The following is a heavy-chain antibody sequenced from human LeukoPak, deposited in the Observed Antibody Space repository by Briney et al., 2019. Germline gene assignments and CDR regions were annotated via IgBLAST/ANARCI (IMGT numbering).Heavy chain of an antibody. D-gene: IGHD2-15*01. CDR3: ARDGGCCSGGSCYQFDY. CDR2: IYHSGST. J-gene: IGHJ4*02. Sequence: SETLSLTCAVSGYSISSGYYWGWIRQPPGKGLEWIGSIYHSGSTYYNPSLKSRVTISVDTSKNQFSLKLSSVTAADTAVYYCARDGGCCSGGSCYQFDYWGQGTLVTVSS. V-gene: IGHV4-38-2*02. CDR1: GYSISSGYY.